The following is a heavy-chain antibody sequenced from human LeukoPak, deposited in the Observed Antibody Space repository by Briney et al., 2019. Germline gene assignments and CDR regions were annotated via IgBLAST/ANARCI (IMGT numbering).Heavy chain of an antibody. CDR2: ISWDGGST. Sequence: GGSLRLSCAASGFTFDDYTMHWVRQAPGKGLEWVSLISWDGGSTYYADSVKGRFTISRDNSKNSLYLQMNSLRTEDTALYYCAKGRQQLIDYWGQGTLVTVSS. J-gene: IGHJ4*02. CDR3: AKGRQQLIDY. CDR1: GFTFDDYT. D-gene: IGHD6-13*01. V-gene: IGHV3-43*01.